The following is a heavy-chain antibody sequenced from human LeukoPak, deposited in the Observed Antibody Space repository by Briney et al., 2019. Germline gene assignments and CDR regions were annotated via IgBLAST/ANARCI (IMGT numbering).Heavy chain of an antibody. J-gene: IGHJ4*02. Sequence: GGSLRLSCAASGFTFSSYAMSWVRQAPGKGLEWVSAISGSGGSTYYADSVKGRFTISRDNSKNTLYLQMNSLRAEDTAVYYCAKAPRYYYDSTGYFDYWGQGTLVTVSS. D-gene: IGHD3-22*01. CDR3: AKAPRYYYDSTGYFDY. CDR2: ISGSGGST. CDR1: GFTFSSYA. V-gene: IGHV3-23*01.